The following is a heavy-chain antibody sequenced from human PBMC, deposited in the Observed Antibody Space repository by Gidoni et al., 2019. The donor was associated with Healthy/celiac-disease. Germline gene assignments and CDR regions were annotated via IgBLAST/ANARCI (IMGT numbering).Heavy chain of an antibody. Sequence: EVQLVESGGGVVRPGGSLRLSCAASGFTFDDYGMSWVRQAPGKGLEWVSGINWNGGSTGYADSVKGRFTISRDNAKNSLYLQMNSLRAEDTALYHCARVGRTVAATWGEYAFDIWGQGTMVTVSS. V-gene: IGHV3-20*01. CDR3: ARVGRTVAATWGEYAFDI. D-gene: IGHD2-15*01. CDR1: GFTFDDYG. CDR2: INWNGGST. J-gene: IGHJ3*02.